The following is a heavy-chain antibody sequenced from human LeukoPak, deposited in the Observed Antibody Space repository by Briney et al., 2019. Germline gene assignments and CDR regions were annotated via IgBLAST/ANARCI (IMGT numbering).Heavy chain of an antibody. V-gene: IGHV4-61*02. J-gene: IGHJ4*02. CDR1: GGSISSGNYY. CDR3: ARGPPPDFDC. Sequence: SQTLPLTCTVSGGSISSGNYYWSWIRQPAGKGLEWVGLIYTSGSPNYNPSLKSRVTMSVDTSKNQFSLKLSSVTAADTAVYYCARGPPPDFDCWGQGTLVTVSS. CDR2: IYTSGSP.